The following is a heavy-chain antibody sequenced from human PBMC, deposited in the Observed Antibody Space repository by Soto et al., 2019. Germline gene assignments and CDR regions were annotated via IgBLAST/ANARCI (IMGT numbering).Heavy chain of an antibody. CDR3: ASGGRSDKITYYYYYYGMDV. CDR2: IIPIFGTA. V-gene: IGHV1-69*01. D-gene: IGHD3-16*01. CDR1: GGTFSSYA. Sequence: QVQLVQSGAEVKKPGSSVKVSCKASGGTFSSYAISWVRQAPGQGLEWMGGIIPIFGTANYAQKFQGRVTITADESTSTDYMELSSLRSEDTAVYYCASGGRSDKITYYYYYYGMDVWGQGTTVTVSS. J-gene: IGHJ6*02.